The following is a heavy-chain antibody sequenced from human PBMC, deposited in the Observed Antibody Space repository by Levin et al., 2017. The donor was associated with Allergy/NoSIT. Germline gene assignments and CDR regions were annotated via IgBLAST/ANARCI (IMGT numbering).Heavy chain of an antibody. Sequence: GGSLRLSCAASGFTFSSYSMNWVRQAPGKGLEWVSSISSSSSYIYYADSVKGRFTISRDNAKNSLYLQMNSLRAEDTAVYYCARDGLRWSSGYNYFDYWGQGTLVTVSS. CDR2: ISSSSSYI. J-gene: IGHJ4*02. V-gene: IGHV3-21*01. D-gene: IGHD6-19*01. CDR3: ARDGLRWSSGYNYFDY. CDR1: GFTFSSYS.